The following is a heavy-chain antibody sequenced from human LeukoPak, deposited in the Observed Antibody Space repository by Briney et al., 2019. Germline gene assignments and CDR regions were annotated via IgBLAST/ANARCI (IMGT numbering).Heavy chain of an antibody. CDR3: ARDLQGVKSY. D-gene: IGHD3-10*01. V-gene: IGHV3-7*04. CDR1: GITFSSYW. J-gene: IGHJ4*02. Sequence: GSLRLSCAASGITFSSYWMTWVRQAPGKGLEWVANINQDGSERYYVDSVKGRFTISRDNAKNSVDLQMNSLRADDTAVYYCARDLQGVKSYWGQGTLVTVSS. CDR2: INQDGSER.